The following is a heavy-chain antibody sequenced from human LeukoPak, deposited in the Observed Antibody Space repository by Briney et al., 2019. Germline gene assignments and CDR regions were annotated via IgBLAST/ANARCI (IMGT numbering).Heavy chain of an antibody. V-gene: IGHV4-34*01. J-gene: IGHJ4*02. D-gene: IGHD5-24*01. CDR1: GGSFSGYY. CDR3: ARGDGYKRVFSN. CDR2: INHSGST. Sequence: PSETLSLAYAVYGGSFSGYYWGWLRQPPGKGLEGIGEINHSGSTNYNPSLKSRVTISVDTSKNQFSLKLSSVTAADTAVYYCARGDGYKRVFSNWGQGTLVTVSS.